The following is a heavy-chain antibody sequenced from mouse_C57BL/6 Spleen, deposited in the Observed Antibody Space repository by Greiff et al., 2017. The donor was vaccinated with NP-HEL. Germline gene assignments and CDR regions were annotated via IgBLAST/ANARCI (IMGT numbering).Heavy chain of an antibody. Sequence: QVQLQQPGAELVKPGASVKLSCKASGYTFTSYWMQWVKQRPGQGLEWIGEIDTSDSYTNYNQKFKGKATLTVDTSSSTAYMQLSSLTSEDSAVYYCATYGNYGFAYWGQGTLVTVSA. V-gene: IGHV1-50*01. CDR3: ATYGNYGFAY. J-gene: IGHJ3*01. CDR1: GYTFTSYW. CDR2: IDTSDSYT. D-gene: IGHD2-1*01.